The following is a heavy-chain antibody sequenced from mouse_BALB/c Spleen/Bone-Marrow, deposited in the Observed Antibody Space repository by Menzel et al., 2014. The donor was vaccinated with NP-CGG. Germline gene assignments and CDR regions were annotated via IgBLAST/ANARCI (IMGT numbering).Heavy chain of an antibody. Sequence: VQLQQSAAELARPGASVKMSCKVSGYTFTSYTMHWVKQRPGQGLEWIGYINPSSGYTEYNQKFKDKTTLTADKSSSTAYMQLSSLTSEDSAVYYCAYWDLAYWGQGALVTVSA. D-gene: IGHD4-1*01. CDR3: AYWDLAY. J-gene: IGHJ3*01. CDR2: INPSSGYT. V-gene: IGHV1-4*02. CDR1: GYTFTSYT.